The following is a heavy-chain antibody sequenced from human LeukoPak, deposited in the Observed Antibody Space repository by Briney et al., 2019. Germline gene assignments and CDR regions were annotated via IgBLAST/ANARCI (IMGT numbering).Heavy chain of an antibody. CDR3: ARAMGMQLWSPIDY. Sequence: ASVKVSCKTSGYTFTNYYMHWVRQAPGQGLEWMGIINPHGSSTSYAQKFQGGVTMTRDTSTTTVYMELRSLRSEDTAVYYCARAMGMQLWSPIDYWGQGALVTVSS. J-gene: IGHJ4*02. CDR1: GYTFTNYY. CDR2: INPHGSST. V-gene: IGHV1-46*01. D-gene: IGHD5-18*01.